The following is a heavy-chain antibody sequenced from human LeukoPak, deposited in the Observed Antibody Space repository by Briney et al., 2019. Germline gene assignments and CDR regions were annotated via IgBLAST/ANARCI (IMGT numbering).Heavy chain of an antibody. CDR2: HYSGST. D-gene: IGHD3-10*01. CDR3: ASLRYYYGSGSYFYSYYYGMDV. V-gene: IGHV4-34*12. Sequence: SENLFLSCAFYGGFLSGDFWRLIQPPPHKGAGLGWGNHYSGSTNYNPSLQSRVTISVDTSKNQFSLKMSSVTAADTAVYYCASLRYYYGSGSYFYSYYYGMDVWGQGTTVTVSS. J-gene: IGHJ6*02. CDR1: GGFLSGDF.